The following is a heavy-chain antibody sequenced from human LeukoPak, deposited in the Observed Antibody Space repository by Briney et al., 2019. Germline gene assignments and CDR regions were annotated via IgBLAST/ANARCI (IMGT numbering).Heavy chain of an antibody. D-gene: IGHD1-1*01. V-gene: IGHV1-46*01. CDR1: GYTFTSYY. CDR3: ARGSIRNWRIDY. J-gene: IGHJ4*02. CDR2: INPSGGST. Sequence: GASVKVSCKASGYTFTSYYMHWVRQAPGQGLEWMGIINPSGGSTSYTQKFQGRVTMIRDTSTSTVYMDLSSLRSEDTAVYYCARGSIRNWRIDYWGQGTLVTVSS.